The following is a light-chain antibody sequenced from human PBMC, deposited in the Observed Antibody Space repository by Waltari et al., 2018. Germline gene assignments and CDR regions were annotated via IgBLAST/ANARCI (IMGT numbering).Light chain of an antibody. V-gene: IGKV3-15*01. CDR2: GAS. CDR1: QSVRTN. CDR3: HHYNDWPPGT. Sequence: IVLTQPPVTLSVPPRETVTLSCRASQSVRTNVAWYQQQPGQAPRLLIYGASKRAAGIPARFSGTGSGTEFTLTISSLQSEDFAVYFCHHYNDWPPGTFGQRTKLDSK. J-gene: IGKJ2*02.